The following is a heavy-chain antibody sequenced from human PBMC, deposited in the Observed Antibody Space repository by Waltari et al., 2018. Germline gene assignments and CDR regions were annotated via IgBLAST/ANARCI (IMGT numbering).Heavy chain of an antibody. CDR1: GFIFSRFA. V-gene: IGHV3-23*01. CDR2: TSASRGST. CDR3: TKMRRNLPRDIIDN. Sequence: EVQLLESGGGLVQRGGSLRLSCAVSGFIFSRFAMSWVRHTPGKGLEWVAGTSASRGSTYYTDSVQGRFTISRDNSKKRVFLQMNSLRAEDTATYYCTKMRRNLPRDIIDNWGQGTQVIIAS. J-gene: IGHJ4*02.